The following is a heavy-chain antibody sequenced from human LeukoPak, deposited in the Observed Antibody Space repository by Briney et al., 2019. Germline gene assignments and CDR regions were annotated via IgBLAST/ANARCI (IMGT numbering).Heavy chain of an antibody. CDR2: LNPNSGNT. CDR3: TSYSLVGDNGDATHY. J-gene: IGHJ4*02. CDR1: GYTFTSYD. V-gene: IGHV1-8*01. Sequence: GASVKVSCKASGYTFTSYDVHWVRQATGQGLEWMGWLNPNSGNTGYSQKFQGRVTMTRNTSITTAYMELSSLRSEDTAVYYCTSYSLVGDNGDATHYWGQGTLVTVSS. D-gene: IGHD4-17*01.